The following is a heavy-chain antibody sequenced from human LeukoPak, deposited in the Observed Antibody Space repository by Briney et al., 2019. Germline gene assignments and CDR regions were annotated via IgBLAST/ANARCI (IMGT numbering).Heavy chain of an antibody. CDR1: GFTLTTYG. D-gene: IGHD1-26*01. CDR3: AKARSGGSWTFDI. Sequence: GGSLRLSCAASGFTLTTYGVHWVRQAPGQGLEWVAFIPSDGNNKQYADSVKGRVTIYRDSSKNTLYLQMNSLVTEDTAVYYCAKARSGGSWTFDIWGQGTMVIVSS. CDR2: IPSDGNNK. V-gene: IGHV3-30*02. J-gene: IGHJ3*02.